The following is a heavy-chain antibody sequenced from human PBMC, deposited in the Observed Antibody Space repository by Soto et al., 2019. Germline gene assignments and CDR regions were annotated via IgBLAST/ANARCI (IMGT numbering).Heavy chain of an antibody. CDR3: ARVYGDYDYYYYGMDV. J-gene: IGHJ6*02. D-gene: IGHD4-17*01. CDR1: GYPFTGYY. CDR2: VNPNSGGT. V-gene: IGHV1-2*02. Sequence: ASVKVSCKASGYPFTGYYMHWVRQAPGRRPEWMGWVNPNSGGTNYAQKFQGRVTMTRDTSISTAYMELSRLRSDDTAVYYCARVYGDYDYYYYGMDVWGQGTTVTVSS.